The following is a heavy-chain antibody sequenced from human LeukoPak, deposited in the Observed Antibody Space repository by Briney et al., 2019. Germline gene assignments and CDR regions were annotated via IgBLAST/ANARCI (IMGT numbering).Heavy chain of an antibody. V-gene: IGHV4-34*01. CDR1: GGSFSGYY. D-gene: IGHD6-19*01. J-gene: IGHJ4*02. CDR2: INHSGST. Sequence: TPSETLSLTCAVYGGSFSGYYWSWIRQPPGKGLEWIGEINHSGSTNYNPSLKSRVTISVDTSKNQFSLKLSSVTAADTAVYYCASGGWYVLGDYWGQGTLVTVSS. CDR3: ASGGWYVLGDY.